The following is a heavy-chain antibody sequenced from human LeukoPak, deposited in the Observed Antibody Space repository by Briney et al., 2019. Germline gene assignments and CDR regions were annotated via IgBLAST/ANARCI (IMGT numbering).Heavy chain of an antibody. Sequence: GGSLRLSCAASGFTVSSNYMSWVRQAPGKGLEWVSVIYSDGSTNYADSVKGRFTISRDNSKNTLYLQMNSLRAEDTAVYYCARRDYYYYYMDVWGKGTMVTVSS. V-gene: IGHV3-66*02. CDR3: ARRDYYYYYMDV. CDR2: IYSDGST. J-gene: IGHJ6*03. CDR1: GFTVSSNY.